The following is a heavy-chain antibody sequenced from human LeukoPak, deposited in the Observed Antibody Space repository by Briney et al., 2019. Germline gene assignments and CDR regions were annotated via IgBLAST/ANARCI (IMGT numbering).Heavy chain of an antibody. Sequence: GGSLRLSCATSGFTFSNYAMGWVRQAPGKGLEWVSSISSSSSYIYYADSVKGRFTISRDNAKNSLYLQMNGLRAEDTAVYYCARDPIGGGDYNSWGQGTLVTVSS. D-gene: IGHD4-17*01. CDR1: GFTFSNYA. V-gene: IGHV3-21*01. CDR3: ARDPIGGGDYNS. J-gene: IGHJ4*02. CDR2: ISSSSSYI.